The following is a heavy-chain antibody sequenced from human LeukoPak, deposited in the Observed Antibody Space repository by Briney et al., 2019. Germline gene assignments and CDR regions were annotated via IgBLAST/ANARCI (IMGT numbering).Heavy chain of an antibody. CDR1: GGSISTFY. D-gene: IGHD3-22*01. CDR3: ARGPYSYDSSGAFDI. V-gene: IGHV4-4*07. Sequence: SETLSLTCTVSGGSISTFYWSWIRQPAGKGLEWIGRISSSGSTNYNPSLKSRVTISVDTSKNQFSLKLSSVTAADTAVYFCARGPYSYDSSGAFDIWGQGTMVTVSS. J-gene: IGHJ3*02. CDR2: ISSSGST.